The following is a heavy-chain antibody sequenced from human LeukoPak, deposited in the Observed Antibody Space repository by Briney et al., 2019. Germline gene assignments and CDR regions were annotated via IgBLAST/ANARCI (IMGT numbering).Heavy chain of an antibody. CDR1: GFTFTGYY. CDR3: ARERPIVGVVVATDFDY. D-gene: IGHD2-15*01. J-gene: IGHJ4*02. CDR2: INPNSGGT. Sequence: GASVKVSCKTSGFTFTGYYIHWVRQAPGQGLEWMAWINPNSGGTGYAQKFQGRVTVTRDTSISTTYMELTRLRSDDTAVYYCARERPIVGVVVATDFDYWGQGTLVTVSS. V-gene: IGHV1-2*02.